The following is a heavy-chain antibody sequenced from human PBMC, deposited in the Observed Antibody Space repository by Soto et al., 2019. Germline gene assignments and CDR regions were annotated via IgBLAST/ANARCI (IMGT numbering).Heavy chain of an antibody. CDR3: ARGPYCSSTSCYFGLPGDY. D-gene: IGHD2-2*01. V-gene: IGHV3-30-3*01. CDR1: GFTFSSYA. CDR2: ISYDGSNK. Sequence: GGSLRLSCAASGFTFSSYAMHWVRQAPGKGLEWVAVISYDGSNKYYADSVKGRFTISRDNSKNTLYLQMNSLRAEDTAVYYCARGPYCSSTSCYFGLPGDYWGQGTLVTVS. J-gene: IGHJ4*02.